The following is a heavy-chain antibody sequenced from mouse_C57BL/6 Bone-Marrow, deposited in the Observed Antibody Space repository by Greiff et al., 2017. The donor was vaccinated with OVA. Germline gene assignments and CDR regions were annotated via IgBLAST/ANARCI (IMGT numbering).Heavy chain of an antibody. CDR1: GYTFTSYG. CDR2: IYPRSGNT. CDR3: ARLPFY. J-gene: IGHJ2*01. V-gene: IGHV1-81*01. Sequence: VKVVESGAELARPGASVKLSCKASGYTFTSYGISWVKQRTGQGLEWIGEIYPRSGNTYYNEKFKGKATLTADKSSSTAYMELRSLTSEDSAVYFCARLPFYWGQGTTLTVSS.